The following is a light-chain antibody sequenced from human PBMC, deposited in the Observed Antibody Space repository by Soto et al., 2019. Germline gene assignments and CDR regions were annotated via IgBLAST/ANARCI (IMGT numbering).Light chain of an antibody. V-gene: IGLV2-14*01. J-gene: IGLJ2*01. Sequence: QSALTQHASVSGSPGQSITISCTGTSSDVGGYNYVSWYQQHPGKAPKLMIYEVSNRPSGVSNRFSGSKSGNTASLTISGLQADDEADYYCSSYTSSSTLVVFGGGTKLTVL. CDR3: SSYTSSSTLVV. CDR2: EVS. CDR1: SSDVGGYNY.